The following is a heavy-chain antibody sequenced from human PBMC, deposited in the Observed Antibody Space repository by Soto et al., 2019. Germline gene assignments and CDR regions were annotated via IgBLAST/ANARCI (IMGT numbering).Heavy chain of an antibody. V-gene: IGHV3-53*01. D-gene: IGHD3-10*01. J-gene: IGHJ6*02. CDR3: GRDRPYYYGSGSYYYYYYGMDV. Sequence: GGSLRLSCAASGFTVSSNYMSWVRQAPGKGLEWVSVIYSGGSTYYADSVKGRFTISRDNSKNTLYLQMNSLRAGDTAVYYCGRDRPYYYGSGSYYYYYYGMDVWGQGTTVTVSS. CDR2: IYSGGST. CDR1: GFTVSSNY.